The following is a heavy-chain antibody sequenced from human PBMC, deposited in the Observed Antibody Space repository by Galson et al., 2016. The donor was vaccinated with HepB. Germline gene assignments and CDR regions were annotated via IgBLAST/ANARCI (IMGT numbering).Heavy chain of an antibody. Sequence: SLRLSCAASGFTFSSYDMSWVRQAPGKGLEWVSAITGSGGSTYYGDSVKGRFTISRDNSKNTLYLQMNSLRADDTAVYYCAKWQGGLWTNYYIDYWGQRTLVTVSS. V-gene: IGHV3-23*01. J-gene: IGHJ4*02. D-gene: IGHD3/OR15-3a*01. CDR2: ITGSGGST. CDR1: GFTFSSYD. CDR3: AKWQGGLWTNYYIDY.